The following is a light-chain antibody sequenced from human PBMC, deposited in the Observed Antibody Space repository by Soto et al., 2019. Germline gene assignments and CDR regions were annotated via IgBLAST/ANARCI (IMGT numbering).Light chain of an antibody. CDR3: QQRTDWPT. CDR2: ATS. J-gene: IGKJ4*01. V-gene: IGKV3-11*01. CDR1: QSVSHF. Sequence: EIVLTQSPGTLSLSPGESATLSCRASQSVSHFLAWYQQKPGQAPRLLIYATSSRATGIPGRFSGSGSGTDFTLTIDSLEPEDSAVYYCQQRTDWPTFGGGTKVEI.